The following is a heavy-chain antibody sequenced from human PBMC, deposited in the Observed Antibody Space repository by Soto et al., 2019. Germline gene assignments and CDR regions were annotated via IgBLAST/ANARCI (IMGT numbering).Heavy chain of an antibody. CDR2: MIGDGTSW. CDR3: AKDLRPDGRYDLDY. V-gene: IGHV3-23*01. CDR1: GFNFRIYA. Sequence: EVQLLESGGGLAQAGGSLRLSCAACGFNFRIYAMNWVRQAPGKGLEWVAVMIGDGTSWDYADSVRGRFTISRDNSKNTLYLQMNSLRAEDTAVYYCAKDLRPDGRYDLDYWGQGTLVTVSS. J-gene: IGHJ4*02. D-gene: IGHD1-26*01.